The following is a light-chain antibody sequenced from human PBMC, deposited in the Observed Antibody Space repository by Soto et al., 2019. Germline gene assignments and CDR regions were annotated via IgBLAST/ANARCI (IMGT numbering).Light chain of an antibody. J-gene: IGKJ1*01. Sequence: DIQMTQSPSSLSASVGDRVTITCRASQSISSYLNWYQQKPGKAPKLLIYAASSLQSGVPSRFSGSGSGTDFTLTISILQPEDFATYYCQQSYSTPRTFVQGTKVDIK. CDR2: AAS. V-gene: IGKV1-39*01. CDR3: QQSYSTPRT. CDR1: QSISSY.